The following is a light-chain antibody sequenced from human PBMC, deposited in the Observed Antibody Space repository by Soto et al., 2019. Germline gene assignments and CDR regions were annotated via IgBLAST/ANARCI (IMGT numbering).Light chain of an antibody. J-gene: IGKJ4*01. CDR2: GAS. CDR3: HQYNSWPLT. Sequence: EVVMTHSPATLSVSPGERATLSCRASQSVYSNLAWYQQKPGQAPRLLIYGASTRATGVPARFSGSGSGTEFTLTLSSLQSEDFEVYYCHQYNSWPLTFGGGTKVEIK. CDR1: QSVYSN. V-gene: IGKV3-15*01.